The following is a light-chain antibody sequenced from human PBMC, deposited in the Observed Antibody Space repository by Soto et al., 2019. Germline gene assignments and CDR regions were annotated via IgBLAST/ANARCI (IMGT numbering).Light chain of an antibody. CDR3: SSYTSSSTHVV. V-gene: IGLV2-18*02. J-gene: IGLJ2*01. CDR2: EVS. CDR1: SSDVGSYNR. Sequence: QSVLTQPPSVSGSPGQSVTISCTGTSSDVGSYNRVSWYQQPPGTVPKLMIYEVSNRPSGVPDRFSGSKSGNTASLTISGLQAEDEADYYCSSYTSSSTHVVFGGGTKLTVL.